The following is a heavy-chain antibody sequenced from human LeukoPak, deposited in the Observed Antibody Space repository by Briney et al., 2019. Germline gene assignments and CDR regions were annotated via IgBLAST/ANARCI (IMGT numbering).Heavy chain of an antibody. CDR1: GGSISSYY. CDR3: ARESCSGGSCYWYYYYYMDV. CDR2: IYYSGST. J-gene: IGHJ6*03. D-gene: IGHD2-15*01. V-gene: IGHV4-59*12. Sequence: SETLSLTCTVSGGSISSYYWSWIRQPPGKGLEWIGYIYYSGSTNYNPSLKSRVTISVDTSKNQFSLKLSSVTAADTAVYYCARESCSGGSCYWYYYYYMDVWGKGTTVTVSS.